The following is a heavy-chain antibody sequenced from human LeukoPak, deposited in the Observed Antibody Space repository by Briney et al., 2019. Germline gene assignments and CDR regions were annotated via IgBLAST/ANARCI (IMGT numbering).Heavy chain of an antibody. CDR3: ARGPYSYDSSGAFDI. CDR1: GGSINSGDYY. J-gene: IGHJ3*02. V-gene: IGHV4-61*02. Sequence: PSETLSLTCTVSGGSINSGDYYWSWIRQPAGKGLEWIGRISSSGSTNYNPSLKSRVTISVDTSKNQFSLKLSSVTAADTAVYFCARGPYSYDSSGAFDIWGQGTMVTVSS. CDR2: ISSSGST. D-gene: IGHD3-22*01.